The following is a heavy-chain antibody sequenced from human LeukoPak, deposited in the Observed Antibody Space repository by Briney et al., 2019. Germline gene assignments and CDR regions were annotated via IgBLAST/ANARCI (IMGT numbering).Heavy chain of an antibody. CDR3: AKDPSITMVRGVTAD. V-gene: IGHV3-30*18. CDR2: ISYDGSNK. D-gene: IGHD3-10*01. J-gene: IGHJ4*02. CDR1: GFTFSSYG. Sequence: GGSLRLSCAASGFTFSSYGMHWVRQAPGKGLEWVAVISYDGSNKYYADSVKGRFTIPRDNSKNTLYLQMNSLRAEDTAVYYCAKDPSITMVRGVTADWGQGTLVTVSS.